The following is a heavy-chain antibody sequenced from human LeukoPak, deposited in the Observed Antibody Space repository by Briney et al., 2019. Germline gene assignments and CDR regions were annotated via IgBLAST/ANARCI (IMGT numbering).Heavy chain of an antibody. CDR1: GFTFNAFG. D-gene: IGHD2-8*01. CDR2: IGTTSGAI. J-gene: IGHJ3*02. Sequence: GGSLRLSCAASGFTFNAFGMNWVRQAPGKGLEWVSYIGTTSGAIYYADSVKGRFTISRDSAKNSLYLQMNSLRAEDTAVYYCARDESPNLFAFDIWGQGTMVTVSS. CDR3: ARDESPNLFAFDI. V-gene: IGHV3-48*01.